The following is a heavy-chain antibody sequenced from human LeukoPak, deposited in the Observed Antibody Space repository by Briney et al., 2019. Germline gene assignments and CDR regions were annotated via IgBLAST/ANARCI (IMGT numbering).Heavy chain of an antibody. Sequence: PSETLSLTCAVCGASISSSSYCWGWIRQPPWKGLEWIGSIYYSGSIDYNPSLKSRVTISVDTSKNHLSLKLSSVTAADTAVYYCARRDTTMIRVFDYWGQGTLVTVSS. J-gene: IGHJ4*02. CDR3: ARRDTTMIRVFDY. V-gene: IGHV4-39*02. D-gene: IGHD5-18*01. CDR2: IYYSGSI. CDR1: GASISSSSYC.